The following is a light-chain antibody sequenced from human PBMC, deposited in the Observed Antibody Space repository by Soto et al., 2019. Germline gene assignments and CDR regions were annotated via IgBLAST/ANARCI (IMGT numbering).Light chain of an antibody. CDR1: RSDVGGYNY. CDR2: AVS. J-gene: IGLJ3*02. CDR3: CSYAGSYTKWV. V-gene: IGLV2-11*01. Sequence: QAVVTQPRSVSGSPGQSVTISCTGTRSDVGGYNYVSWYQQYPGKAPKLIIYAVSKRPSGVPDRFSGSKSGNTASLTISGLQAEDEADYYCCSYAGSYTKWVFGGGTQLTVL.